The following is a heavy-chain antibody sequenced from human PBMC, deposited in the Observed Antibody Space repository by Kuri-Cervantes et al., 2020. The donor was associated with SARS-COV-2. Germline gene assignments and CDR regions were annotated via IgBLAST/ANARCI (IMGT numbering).Heavy chain of an antibody. V-gene: IGHV1-18*01. CDR1: GYTFTSYG. CDR3: ARDIPGGFDWLLRSDYYYYYMDV. Sequence: ASGKVSCKASGYTFTSYGISWVRQAPGQGLEWMGWISAYNGNTNYAQKLQGRVTMTTDTSTSTAYMELRSLRSDDTAVYYCARDIPGGFDWLLRSDYYYYYMDVWGKGTTVTVSS. CDR2: ISAYNGNT. D-gene: IGHD3-9*01. J-gene: IGHJ6*03.